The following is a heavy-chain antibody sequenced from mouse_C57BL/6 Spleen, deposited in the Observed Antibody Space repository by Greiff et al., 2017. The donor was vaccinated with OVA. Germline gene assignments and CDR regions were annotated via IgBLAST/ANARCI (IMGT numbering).Heavy chain of an antibody. CDR2: ISSGGSYT. D-gene: IGHD2-4*01. J-gene: IGHJ2*01. Sequence: EVQGVESGGDLVKPGGSLKLSCAASGFTFSSYGMSWVRQTPDKRLEWVATISSGGSYTYYPDSVKGRFTISRDNAKNTLYLQMSSLKSEDTAMYYCARLLSGVYDYDVGYWGQGTTLTVSS. CDR3: ARLLSGVYDYDVGY. CDR1: GFTFSSYG. V-gene: IGHV5-6*01.